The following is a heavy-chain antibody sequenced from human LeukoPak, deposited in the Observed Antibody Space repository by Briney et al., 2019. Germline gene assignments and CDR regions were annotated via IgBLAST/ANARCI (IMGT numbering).Heavy chain of an antibody. CDR3: ARDLGTTVTTNLDY. J-gene: IGHJ4*02. V-gene: IGHV3-7*01. D-gene: IGHD4-17*01. CDR1: GFTFSSYW. CDR2: IKQDGSEK. Sequence: GGSLRLSCAASGFTFSSYWMSWVRQAPGKGLEWVANIKQDGSEKYYMDSVKGRFTISRDNAKNSLYLQMNSLRAEDTAVYYCARDLGTTVTTNLDYWGQGTLVTVSS.